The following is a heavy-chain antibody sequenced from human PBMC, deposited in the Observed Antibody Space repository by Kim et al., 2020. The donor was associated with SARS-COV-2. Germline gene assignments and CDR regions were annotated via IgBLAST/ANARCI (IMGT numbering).Heavy chain of an antibody. V-gene: IGHV3-30*18. CDR3: AKDFDYYGSGSLPLDY. D-gene: IGHD3-10*01. J-gene: IGHJ4*02. CDR2: ISYDGSNK. Sequence: GGSLRLSCAASGFTFSSYGMHWVRQAPGKGLEWVAVISYDGSNKYYADSVKGRFTISRDNSKNTLYLQMNSLRAEDTAVYYCAKDFDYYGSGSLPLDYWGQGTLVTVSS. CDR1: GFTFSSYG.